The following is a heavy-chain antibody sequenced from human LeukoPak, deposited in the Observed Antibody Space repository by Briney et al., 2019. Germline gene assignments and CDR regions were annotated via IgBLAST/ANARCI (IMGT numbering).Heavy chain of an antibody. D-gene: IGHD3-3*01. CDR3: ARDGTIFGVVIILY. CDR2: IKQDGSEK. CDR1: GFTFSSYW. V-gene: IGHV3-7*01. J-gene: IGHJ4*02. Sequence: GGSLRLSCAASGFTFSSYWMSWVRQAPGKGLEWVANIKQDGSEKYYVDSVKGRFTISRDNAKNSLYLQMNSLRAEDTAVYYCARDGTIFGVVIILYWGQETLVTVSS.